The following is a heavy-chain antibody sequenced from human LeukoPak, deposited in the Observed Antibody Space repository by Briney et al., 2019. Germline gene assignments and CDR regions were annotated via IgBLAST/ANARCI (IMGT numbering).Heavy chain of an antibody. CDR3: ARKGYSSSHV. Sequence: SETLSLTCTVSGYSISSGYYWGWIRQPPGEGLEWIGSIYHSGSTYYNPSLKSRVTISVDTSKNQFSLKLSSVTAADTAVYYCARKGYSSSHVWGKGTTVTVSS. CDR2: IYHSGST. D-gene: IGHD6-6*01. V-gene: IGHV4-38-2*02. CDR1: GYSISSGYY. J-gene: IGHJ6*04.